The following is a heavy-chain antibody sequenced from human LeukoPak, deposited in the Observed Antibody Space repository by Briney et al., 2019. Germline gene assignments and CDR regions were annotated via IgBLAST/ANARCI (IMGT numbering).Heavy chain of an antibody. CDR2: IYYSGST. D-gene: IGHD3-10*01. CDR3: ASGSRSVSQYNWFDP. Sequence: PSETLSLTCTVSGGSISSNSYYWGWIRQSSGKGLEWIGSIYYSGSTYYNPSLKSRVTISVDTSKNQFSLKLSSVTAADTAVYYCASGSRSVSQYNWFDPWGQGTLVTVS. V-gene: IGHV4-39*01. J-gene: IGHJ5*02. CDR1: GGSISSNSYY.